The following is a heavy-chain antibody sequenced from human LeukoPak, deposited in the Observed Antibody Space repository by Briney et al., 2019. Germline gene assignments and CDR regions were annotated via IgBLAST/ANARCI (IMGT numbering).Heavy chain of an antibody. Sequence: QPGGSLRLSCAASGFTFNNYAMNWVRQAPGKGLEWVSSISGGGETTYSADSAKGRFTISRDNSQNTLYLQMNSLRAEDTAVYYCARDYADYVGYFFFDYWGQGTPVTVSS. J-gene: IGHJ4*02. V-gene: IGHV3-23*01. CDR1: GFTFNNYA. CDR2: ISGGGETT. CDR3: ARDYADYVGYFFFDY. D-gene: IGHD4-17*01.